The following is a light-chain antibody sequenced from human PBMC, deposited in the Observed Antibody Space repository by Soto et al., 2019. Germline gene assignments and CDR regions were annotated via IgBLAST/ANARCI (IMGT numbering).Light chain of an antibody. CDR3: HQFNSYPLT. J-gene: IGKJ4*01. V-gene: IGKV1-13*02. CDR2: DAS. CDR1: QGISSA. Sequence: AIQLTQSPSSLSASVGDRVTITCRASQGISSALAWYQQKPGKAPNLLIYDASSLESGVPSRFSGSGSGTDFTLTISSLQTEDFATYYCHQFNSYPLTFGGGTKVEIK.